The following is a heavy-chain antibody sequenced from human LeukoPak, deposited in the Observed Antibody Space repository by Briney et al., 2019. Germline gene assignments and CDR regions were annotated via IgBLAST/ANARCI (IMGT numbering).Heavy chain of an antibody. CDR2: IYYSGST. J-gene: IGHJ5*02. CDR1: GGSISSHY. V-gene: IGHV4-59*11. Sequence: SETLSLTCTVSGGSISSHYWSWIRQPPGKGLEWIGYIYYSGSTNYNPSLKSRVTISVDTSKNQFSLKLSSVTAADTAVYYRARDVPFDPWGQGTLVTVSS. CDR3: ARDVPFDP. D-gene: IGHD2-2*01.